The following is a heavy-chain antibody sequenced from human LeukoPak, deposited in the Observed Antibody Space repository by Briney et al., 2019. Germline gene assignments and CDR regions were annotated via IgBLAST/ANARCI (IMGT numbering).Heavy chain of an antibody. D-gene: IGHD6-13*01. V-gene: IGHV4-34*01. Sequence: KPSETLSLTCAVYGGSFSGYYWSWIRQPPGKGLEWIGEINHSGSTNYNPSLKGRVTISVDTSKNQFSLKLSSVTAADTAVYYCARGEQQLADWGQGTLVTVSS. CDR2: INHSGST. J-gene: IGHJ4*02. CDR1: GGSFSGYY. CDR3: ARGEQQLAD.